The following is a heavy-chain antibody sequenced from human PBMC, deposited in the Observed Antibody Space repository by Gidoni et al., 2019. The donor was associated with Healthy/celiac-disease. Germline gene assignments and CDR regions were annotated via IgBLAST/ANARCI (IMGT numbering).Heavy chain of an antibody. V-gene: IGHV3-7*01. J-gene: IGHJ2*01. D-gene: IGHD2-21*02. CDR1: GFTFSSYW. CDR3: ARDNVGFDRVVGGVVVTAGRYWYFDL. Sequence: EVQLVESGGGLVQPGGSLRLSCAASGFTFSSYWMSWVRQAPGKGLEWVANIKQDGSEKYYVDSVKGRFTISRDNAKNSLYLQMNSLRAEDTAVYYCARDNVGFDRVVGGVVVTAGRYWYFDLWGRGTLVTVSS. CDR2: IKQDGSEK.